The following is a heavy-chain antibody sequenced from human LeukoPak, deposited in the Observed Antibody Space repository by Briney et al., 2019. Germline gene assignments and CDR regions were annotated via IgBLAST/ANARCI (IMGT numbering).Heavy chain of an antibody. V-gene: IGHV3-66*01. CDR2: IYSGGST. D-gene: IGHD6-19*01. J-gene: IGHJ6*02. CDR1: GFTVSSNY. CDR3: ARGKIPSPYSSGWYAYYYGMDV. Sequence: GGSLRLSCAASGFTVSSNYMSWVRQAPGKGLEWVSVIYSGGSTYYADSVKGRFTISRDNSKNTLYLQMNSLRAEDTAVYYCARGKIPSPYSSGWYAYYYGMDVWGQGTTVTVSS.